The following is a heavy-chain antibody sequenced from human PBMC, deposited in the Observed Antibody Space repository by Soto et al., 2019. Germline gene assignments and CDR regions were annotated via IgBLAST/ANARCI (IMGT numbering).Heavy chain of an antibody. CDR3: ARWLRYGAGDY. D-gene: IGHD4-17*01. V-gene: IGHV4-61*01. CDR1: GGSVSSGSYY. CDR2: IYYSGST. Sequence: QVQLQESGPGLVKPSETLSLTCTVSGGSVSSGSYYWSWIRQPPGKGLEWIGYIYYSGSTNYNPSLKSRVTISVDTSKNQFSLKLSSVTAADTAVYYCARWLRYGAGDYWGQGTLVTVSS. J-gene: IGHJ4*02.